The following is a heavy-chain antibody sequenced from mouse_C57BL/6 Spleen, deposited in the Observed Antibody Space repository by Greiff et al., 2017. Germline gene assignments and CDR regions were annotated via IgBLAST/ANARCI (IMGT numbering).Heavy chain of an antibody. CDR1: GYTFTDYE. CDR2: IDPETGGT. CDR3: TPGGSMDY. Sequence: QVQLLQSGAELVRPGASVTLSCKASGYTFTDYEMHWVKQTPVHGLEWIGAIDPETGGTYYNQKFKGKAILTADNSSSTASMELCSLTSADAAVYYCTPGGSMDYWGQGTSVTVAS. V-gene: IGHV1-15*01. J-gene: IGHJ4*01.